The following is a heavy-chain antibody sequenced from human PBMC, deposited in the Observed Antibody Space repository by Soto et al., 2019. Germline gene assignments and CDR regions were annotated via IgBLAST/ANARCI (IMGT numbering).Heavy chain of an antibody. V-gene: IGHV3-30-3*01. D-gene: IGHD5-18*01. J-gene: IGHJ6*02. Sequence: SLRLSCAASGFTFSSYAMHFVRQAPGQGLEWVAVISYDGSNKYYADSVKGRFTISRDNSKNPLYLQMNSLRAEDTAVYYCARVPRGYSYGYSPYYYYYGMDVWGQGTTVTVSS. CDR2: ISYDGSNK. CDR3: ARVPRGYSYGYSPYYYYYGMDV. CDR1: GFTFSSYA.